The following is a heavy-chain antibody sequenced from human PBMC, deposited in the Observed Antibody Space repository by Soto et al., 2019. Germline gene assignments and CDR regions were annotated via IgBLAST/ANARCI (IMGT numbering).Heavy chain of an antibody. Sequence: SETLSLTCTASGGSMSTYYWNWMRQAPGQGLEWIGYIYSSGGTNYNPSLKSRVAMSIDTSKMQFSLSLTSVTAADTAVYYCARPTYNSGSPFDYWGQGTLVTVSS. CDR1: GGSMSTYY. D-gene: IGHD1-20*01. V-gene: IGHV4-59*01. CDR2: IYSSGGT. CDR3: ARPTYNSGSPFDY. J-gene: IGHJ4*02.